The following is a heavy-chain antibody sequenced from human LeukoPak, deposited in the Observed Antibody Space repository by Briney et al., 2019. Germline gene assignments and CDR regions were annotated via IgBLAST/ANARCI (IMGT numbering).Heavy chain of an antibody. CDR1: GGSISSGSYY. V-gene: IGHV4-61*01. CDR2: VYYSGST. Sequence: PSETLSLTCTVSGGSISSGSYYWSWIRQPPGKGLEWIGYVYYSGSTNYNPSLKSRVTISVDTSKNQFSLNLNSVTAADTAVYYCARAVAHGIDTGYFDYWGQGTLVTVSS. CDR3: ARAVAHGIDTGYFDY. J-gene: IGHJ4*02. D-gene: IGHD4-23*01.